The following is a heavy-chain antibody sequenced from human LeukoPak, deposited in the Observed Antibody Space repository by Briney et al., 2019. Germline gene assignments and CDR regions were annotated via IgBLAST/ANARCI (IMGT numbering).Heavy chain of an antibody. D-gene: IGHD5-18*01. J-gene: IGHJ4*02. CDR2: INPNSGGT. CDR1: GYTFTVYY. CDR3: ARAPPVDTAMGDY. V-gene: IGHV1-2*04. Sequence: ASVTVSCKASGYTFTVYYMHWVRQAPGQGSEWMGWINPNSGGTNYAQKFQGWVTMTRDTSISTAYMELSRLRSDDTAVYYCARAPPVDTAMGDYWGQGTLVTVSS.